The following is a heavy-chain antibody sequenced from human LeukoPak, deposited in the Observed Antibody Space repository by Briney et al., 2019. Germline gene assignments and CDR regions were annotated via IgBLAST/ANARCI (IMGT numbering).Heavy chain of an antibody. CDR1: GFTFSSYA. D-gene: IGHD1-14*01. CDR2: ISGSGGST. CDR3: AKGRYNWNHGMFDY. V-gene: IGHV3-23*01. Sequence: GGSLRLSCAASGFTFSSYAMSWVHQAPGKGLEWVSAISGSGGSTYYADSVKGRFTISRDNSKNTLYLQMNSLRAEDTAVYYCAKGRYNWNHGMFDYWGQGTLVTVSS. J-gene: IGHJ4*02.